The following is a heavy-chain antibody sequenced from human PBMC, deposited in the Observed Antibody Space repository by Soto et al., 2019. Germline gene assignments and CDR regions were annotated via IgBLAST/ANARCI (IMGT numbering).Heavy chain of an antibody. CDR2: IYYSGST. CDR3: ARAAREWYFDY. V-gene: IGHV4-59*12. J-gene: IGHJ4*02. CDR1: GGSISSYY. Sequence: LSETLSLTCTVSGGSISSYYWSWIRQPPGKGLEWIGYIYYSGSTNYNPSLKSRVTISVDTSKNQFSLKLSSVTAADTAVYYCARAAREWYFDYWGQGTLVTVSS. D-gene: IGHD3-3*01.